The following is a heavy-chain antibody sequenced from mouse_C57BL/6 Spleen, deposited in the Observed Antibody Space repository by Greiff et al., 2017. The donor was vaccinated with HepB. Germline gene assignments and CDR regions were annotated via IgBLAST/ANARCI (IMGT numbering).Heavy chain of an antibody. Sequence: EVKLVESGGGLVKPGGSLKLSCAASGFTFSDYGMHWVRQAPEKGLEWVAHISSGSSTIYYADTVKGRFTISRDNAKNTLFLQMTSLRSEDTAMYYCARLDYDYAMDYWGQGTSVTVSS. V-gene: IGHV5-17*01. CDR3: ARLDYDYAMDY. J-gene: IGHJ4*01. CDR1: GFTFSDYG. D-gene: IGHD1-1*01. CDR2: ISSGSSTI.